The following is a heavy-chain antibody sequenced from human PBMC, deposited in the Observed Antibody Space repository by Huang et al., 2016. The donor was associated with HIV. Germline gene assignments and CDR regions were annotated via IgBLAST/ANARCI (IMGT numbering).Heavy chain of an antibody. Sequence: QVQLVESGGGVVQPGRSLRIFCAASGVTFSSYGMNWVRQAPGRGLEWVAVISYYAKTKYYADSVKGRFSISRDNSKTTVYLQLNSLRLEDTAVYYCAKGGSAAAVLDFWGQGTLVTVSS. CDR1: GVTFSSYG. V-gene: IGHV3-30*18. J-gene: IGHJ4*02. CDR3: AKGGSAAAVLDF. CDR2: ISYYAKTK. D-gene: IGHD6-13*01.